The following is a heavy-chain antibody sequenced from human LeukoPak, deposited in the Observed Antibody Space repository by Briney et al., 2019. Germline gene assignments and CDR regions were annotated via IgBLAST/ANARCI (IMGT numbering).Heavy chain of an antibody. D-gene: IGHD3-10*01. J-gene: IGHJ6*03. CDR3: ARDKDYYGSGSYYNPEGNYMDV. CDR1: GYTFTSYY. CDR2: INPSGGST. V-gene: IGHV1-46*01. Sequence: ASVRVSCTASGYTFTSYYMHWVRQAPGQGLEWMGMINPSGGSTSYAQKFQGRVTMTRDTSTSTVYMELSSLRSEDTAVYYCARDKDYYGSGSYYNPEGNYMDVWGKGTTVTISS.